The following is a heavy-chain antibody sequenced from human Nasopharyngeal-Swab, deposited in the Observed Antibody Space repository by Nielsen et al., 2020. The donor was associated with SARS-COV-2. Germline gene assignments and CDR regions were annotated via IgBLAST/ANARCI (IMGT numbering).Heavy chain of an antibody. J-gene: IGHJ4*02. CDR1: GFTFSDYY. V-gene: IGHV3-11*06. D-gene: IGHD5/OR15-5a*01. Sequence: GGSLRLSCAASGFTFSDYYMSWIRQAPGKGLEWVSYISSSSSYTNYADSVKGRFTISRDNAKNSLYLQMNSLRAEDTAVYYCARHLRPRGYNFDYWGQGTLVTVSS. CDR3: ARHLRPRGYNFDY. CDR2: ISSSSSYT.